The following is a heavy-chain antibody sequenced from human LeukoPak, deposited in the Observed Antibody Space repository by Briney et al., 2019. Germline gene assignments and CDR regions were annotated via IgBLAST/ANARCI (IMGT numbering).Heavy chain of an antibody. V-gene: IGHV3-23*01. CDR1: GFTFSSYA. D-gene: IGHD1-26*01. CDR3: AKDGARHLKIVGATHFDY. CDR2: IGGSGGST. J-gene: IGHJ4*02. Sequence: QPGGSLRLSCAASGFTFSSYAMSWVRQAPGKGLEWVSAIGGSGGSTYYADSVKGRFTISRDNSKNTLYLRMNSLRAEDTAVYYCAKDGARHLKIVGATHFDYWGQGTLVTVSS.